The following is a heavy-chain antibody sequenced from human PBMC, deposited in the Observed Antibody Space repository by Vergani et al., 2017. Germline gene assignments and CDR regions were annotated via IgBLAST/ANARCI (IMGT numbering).Heavy chain of an antibody. CDR1: GGTFSSYA. CDR2: IIPIFGTA. CDR3: ARYNYYGSGSYPLGYYYGMDV. Sequence: QVQLVQSGAEVKKPGSSVKVSCKPSGGTFSSYAISWVRQAPGQGLEWMGRIIPIFGTANYAQKFQGRVTITADESTTTAYMELSSLRSEDTAMYYCARYNYYGSGSYPLGYYYGMDVWGQGTTVTVSS. J-gene: IGHJ6*02. D-gene: IGHD3-10*01. V-gene: IGHV1-69*13.